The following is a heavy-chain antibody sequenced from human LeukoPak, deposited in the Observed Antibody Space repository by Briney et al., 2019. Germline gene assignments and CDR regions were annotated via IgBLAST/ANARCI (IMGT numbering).Heavy chain of an antibody. Sequence: QPGGSLRLSCAASGFTFSSYAMSWVRQAPGKGLEWVSAISGSGSSTYYADSVKGRFTISRDNSKNTLYLQMNSLRAEDTAVYYCAKGSSSWYGAPHLPFDYWGQGTLVTVSS. CDR1: GFTFSSYA. J-gene: IGHJ4*02. CDR3: AKGSSSWYGAPHLPFDY. D-gene: IGHD6-13*01. V-gene: IGHV3-23*01. CDR2: ISGSGSST.